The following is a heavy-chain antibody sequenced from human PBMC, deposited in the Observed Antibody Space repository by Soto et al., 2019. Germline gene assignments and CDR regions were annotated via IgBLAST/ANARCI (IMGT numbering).Heavy chain of an antibody. V-gene: IGHV1-2*02. D-gene: IGHD3-10*01. Sequence: QVQLVQSGAEVKKPGASVKVSCKTSGYTFTAYFLHWLRQAPGQGPEWMGWMNGDGGTTYAQNFQGMVTVTRDTSINTAYMELMTLTSDDTAVYYCAREFQRGLDYWGQGTLVTVSS. J-gene: IGHJ4*02. CDR1: GYTFTAYF. CDR2: MNGDGGT. CDR3: AREFQRGLDY.